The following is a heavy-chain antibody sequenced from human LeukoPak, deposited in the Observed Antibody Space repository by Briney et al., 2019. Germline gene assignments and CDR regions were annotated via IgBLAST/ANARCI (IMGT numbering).Heavy chain of an antibody. V-gene: IGHV5-51*01. Sequence: GESLKISCKASGYRFTTYWIGWVRQMPGKGLGWMGIIYPGDSDTTYSPSFQGQVTISADKSISTAYLQWSSLKASDTAMYYCARHRCATSCHDTNFDYWGQGTLVTVSS. CDR3: ARHRCATSCHDTNFDY. CDR2: IYPGDSDT. CDR1: GYRFTTYW. J-gene: IGHJ4*02. D-gene: IGHD2-2*01.